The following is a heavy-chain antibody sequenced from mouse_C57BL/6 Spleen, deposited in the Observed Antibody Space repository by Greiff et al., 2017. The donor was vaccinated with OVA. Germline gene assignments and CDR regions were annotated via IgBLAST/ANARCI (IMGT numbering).Heavy chain of an antibody. CDR3: ANSNYDGY. CDR1: GYTFTDYY. CDR2: INPNNGGT. D-gene: IGHD2-5*01. V-gene: IGHV1-26*01. J-gene: IGHJ3*01. Sequence: EVKLQQSGPELVKPGASVKISCKASGYTFTDYYLNWVKQSHGKSLEWIGDINPNNGGTSYNQKFKGKATLTVDKSSSTAYMELRSLTSEDSAVYYCANSNYDGYWGQGTLVTVSA.